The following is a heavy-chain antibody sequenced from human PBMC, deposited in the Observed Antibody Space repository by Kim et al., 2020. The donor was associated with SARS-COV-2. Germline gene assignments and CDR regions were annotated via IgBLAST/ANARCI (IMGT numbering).Heavy chain of an antibody. D-gene: IGHD5-12*01. CDR2: IIPILGIA. J-gene: IGHJ4*02. Sequence: SVKVSCKASGGTFSSYAISWVRQAPGQGLEWMGRIIPILGIANYAQKFQGRVTITADKSTSTAYMELSSLRSEDTAVYYCAREMATTYYFDYWGQGTLVTVSS. CDR1: GGTFSSYA. V-gene: IGHV1-69*04. CDR3: AREMATTYYFDY.